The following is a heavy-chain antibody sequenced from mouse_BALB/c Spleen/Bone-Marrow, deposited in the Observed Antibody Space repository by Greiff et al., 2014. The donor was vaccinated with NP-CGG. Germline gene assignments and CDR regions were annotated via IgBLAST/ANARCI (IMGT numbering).Heavy chain of an antibody. V-gene: IGHV3-2*02. Sequence: VQLQQSGPGLVKPSQSLSLTCTVTGYSITSDYAWNWIRQFPGNKLEWMSYISYSGSTSYNPSLKSRISITRDTSKNQFFLQLNSVTTEDTATYYCARRDYDDYAMDYWGQGTSVTVSS. CDR1: GYSITSDYA. J-gene: IGHJ4*01. CDR2: ISYSGST. CDR3: ARRDYDDYAMDY. D-gene: IGHD2-4*01.